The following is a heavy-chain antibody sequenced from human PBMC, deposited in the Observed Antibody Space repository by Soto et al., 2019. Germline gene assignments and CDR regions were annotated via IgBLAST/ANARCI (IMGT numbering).Heavy chain of an antibody. D-gene: IGHD2-2*01. CDR2: ISGSGGST. CDR1: GFIFSSYA. CDR3: AQDKSSTSCCNCFDP. V-gene: IGHV3-23*01. Sequence: ELQLLESGGGLVQPGGSLRLSCAASGFIFSSYAMSWVRQAPGKGLEWVSAISGSGGSTYYADSVKGRFTISRDNSKTPRYLQTTSPRSEDTAVYYCAQDKSSTSCCNCFDPWGQGTLVTVSS. J-gene: IGHJ5*02.